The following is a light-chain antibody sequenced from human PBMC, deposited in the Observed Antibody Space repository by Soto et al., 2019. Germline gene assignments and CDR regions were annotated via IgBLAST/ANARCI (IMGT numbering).Light chain of an antibody. J-gene: IGKJ4*01. CDR3: QKYNSAPHT. Sequence: DIQMTQSPSSLSASVGDRVTITCRTSQDISNYLAWYQQKPGKVPKLLIYAASTLQSGVPSRFSGGGSGTVFALTISSLQPEDVATYYCQKYNSAPHTFGGGTKVEIQ. CDR2: AAS. CDR1: QDISNY. V-gene: IGKV1-27*01.